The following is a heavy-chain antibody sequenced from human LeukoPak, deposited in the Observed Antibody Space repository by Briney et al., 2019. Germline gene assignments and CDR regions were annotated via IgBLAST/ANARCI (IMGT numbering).Heavy chain of an antibody. J-gene: IGHJ5*02. D-gene: IGHD1-26*01. CDR3: AGDPGIVGATDWFDP. Sequence: PGRSLRLSCAASGFTFSSYAMHWVRQAPGKGLEWVAVISYDGSNKSYADSVKGRFTISRDNSKNTLYLQMNSLRAEDTAVYYCAGDPGIVGATDWFDPWGQGTLVTVSS. CDR1: GFTFSSYA. CDR2: ISYDGSNK. V-gene: IGHV3-30-3*01.